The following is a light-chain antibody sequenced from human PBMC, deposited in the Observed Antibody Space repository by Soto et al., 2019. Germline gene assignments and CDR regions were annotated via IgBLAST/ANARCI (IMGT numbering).Light chain of an antibody. Sequence: QSALTQPASVSGSPGQSISISCTGTSSDNGGYNSVSWYQQHPDKAPKLMIYEVSNRPSGVSDRFSGSKSGNTASLTISGLQAEDEADYYCSSYTTGSTPYVVFGGGTKLTVL. CDR1: SSDNGGYNS. CDR2: EVS. V-gene: IGLV2-14*01. J-gene: IGLJ2*01. CDR3: SSYTTGSTPYVV.